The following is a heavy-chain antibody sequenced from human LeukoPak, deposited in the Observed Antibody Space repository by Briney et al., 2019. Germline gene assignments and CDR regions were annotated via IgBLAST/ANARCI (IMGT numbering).Heavy chain of an antibody. CDR3: AREVPRIPAAGEHDY. CDR2: ISSSSSYI. V-gene: IGHV3-21*01. CDR1: GFTFSSFT. D-gene: IGHD6-13*01. Sequence: PGGSLRLSCAASGFTFSSFTMNWVRQAPGKGLEWVSSISSSSSYIYYADSVKGRFTISRDNAKNSLYLQMNSLRAEDTAVYYCAREVPRIPAAGEHDYWGQGTLVTVSS. J-gene: IGHJ4*02.